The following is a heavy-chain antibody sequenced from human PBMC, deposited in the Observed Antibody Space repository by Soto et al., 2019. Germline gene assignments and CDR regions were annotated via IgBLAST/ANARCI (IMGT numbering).Heavy chain of an antibody. CDR1: GGSISSYH. CDR3: ARGGESGYGYYYYGMDV. Sequence: SETLSLTCTVSGGSISSYHWSWIRQPPGKGLEWIGYIYYSGSTNYNPSLKSRVTISVDTSKNQFSLKLSSVTAADTAVYYCARGGESGYGYYYYGMDVWGQGTTVTVSS. J-gene: IGHJ6*02. D-gene: IGHD5-12*01. V-gene: IGHV4-59*01. CDR2: IYYSGST.